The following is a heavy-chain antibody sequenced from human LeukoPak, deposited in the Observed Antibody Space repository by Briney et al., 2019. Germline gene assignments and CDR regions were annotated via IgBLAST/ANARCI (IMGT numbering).Heavy chain of an antibody. J-gene: IGHJ6*03. D-gene: IGHD3-10*01. CDR2: INPNSGGT. CDR1: GYTFTGYY. CDR3: ARKESDYYYMDV. Sequence: ASVKVSCKASGYTFTGYYMHWVRQAPGQGLGWMGWINPNSGGTNYAQKFQGRVTMTRDTSISTAYMELSRLRSDDTAVYYCARKESDYYYMDVWGKGTTVTVSS. V-gene: IGHV1-2*02.